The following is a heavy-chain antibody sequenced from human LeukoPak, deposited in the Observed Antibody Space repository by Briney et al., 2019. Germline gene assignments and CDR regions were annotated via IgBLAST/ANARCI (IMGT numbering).Heavy chain of an antibody. D-gene: IGHD3-3*01. Sequence: ASVKVSCKASGYTFTSYGISWVRQAPGQGLEWMGWISAYNGNTNYAQKLQGRVTMTTDTSTSTAYMELRSLRSDDTAVYYCARVPYYDFWSGYAFDIWGQGTMVPVSS. V-gene: IGHV1-18*01. CDR2: ISAYNGNT. CDR3: ARVPYYDFWSGYAFDI. J-gene: IGHJ3*02. CDR1: GYTFTSYG.